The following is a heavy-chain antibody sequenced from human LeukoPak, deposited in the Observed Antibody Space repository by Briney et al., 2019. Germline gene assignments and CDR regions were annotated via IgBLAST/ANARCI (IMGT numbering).Heavy chain of an antibody. J-gene: IGHJ6*03. Sequence: GGSLRLSCAASGFTFSNYGMHWVRQAPGKGLEWVAFIRYDGNNKFYADSVKGRFTISRDNSKNTLYLQMNSLRAEDTAVYYCSRAGGGYSYGYYMDVWGKGTTVSIS. CDR1: GFTFSNYG. CDR3: SRAGGGYSYGYYMDV. D-gene: IGHD5-18*01. CDR2: IRYDGNNK. V-gene: IGHV3-30*02.